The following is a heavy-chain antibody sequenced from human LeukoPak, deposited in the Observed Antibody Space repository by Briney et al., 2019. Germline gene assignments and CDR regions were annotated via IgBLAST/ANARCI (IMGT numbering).Heavy chain of an antibody. D-gene: IGHD5-18*01. Sequence: SVKVSCKASGGTFGSYVISWVRQAPGQGLEWMGGIIPIFGTAHYAQKFQGRLTITADESTSTVCMEMSSLRSEDTAMYYCAKEGDTALVTGYFDLWGRGTLVTVSA. J-gene: IGHJ2*01. CDR2: IIPIFGTA. CDR3: AKEGDTALVTGYFDL. V-gene: IGHV1-69*01. CDR1: GGTFGSYV.